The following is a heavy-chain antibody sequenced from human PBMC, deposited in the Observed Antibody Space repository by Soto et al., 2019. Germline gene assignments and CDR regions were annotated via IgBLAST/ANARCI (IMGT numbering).Heavy chain of an antibody. V-gene: IGHV3-7*03. D-gene: IGHD3-16*01. J-gene: IGHJ5*01. CDR2: RKADGSDK. CDR1: RLTFRNHW. CDR3: ARARGVDS. Sequence: EVTLRLPCAVSRLTFRNHWMNWVRQAPGKGLEWLANRKADGSDKYYVESVKGRFTISRDNAKNSFYLQMNSLRAEDTAVYYCARARGVDSWGQGTLVTVSS.